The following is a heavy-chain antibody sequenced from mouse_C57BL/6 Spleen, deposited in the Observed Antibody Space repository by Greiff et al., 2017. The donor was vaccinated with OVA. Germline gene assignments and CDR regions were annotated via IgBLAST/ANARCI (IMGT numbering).Heavy chain of an antibody. CDR2: IYPGSGNT. CDR3: ARSGYDYEWFAY. D-gene: IGHD2-4*01. V-gene: IGHV1-66*01. J-gene: IGHJ3*01. CDR1: GYSFTSYY. Sequence: VQLQQSGPELVKPGASVKISCKASGYSFTSYYIHWVKQRPGQGLEWIGWIYPGSGNTKYNEKFKGQATLTADTSSSTAYMQLSSLTSEDAAVYYCARSGYDYEWFAYWGQGTLVTVSA.